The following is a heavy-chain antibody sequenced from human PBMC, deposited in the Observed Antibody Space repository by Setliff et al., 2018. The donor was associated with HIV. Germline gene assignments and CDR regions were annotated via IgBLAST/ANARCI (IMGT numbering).Heavy chain of an antibody. D-gene: IGHD2-15*01. J-gene: IGHJ6*03. CDR1: GGSITGYY. CDR2: IYYSGST. CDR3: ARGFKNEYEFSGYMDV. V-gene: IGHV4-59*12. Sequence: PSETLSLTCTVSGGSITGYYWSWIRQPPGKGLEWIGYIYYSGSTKYNPSRKSRLTMSVDSSGNQFSLKVPFVDAADTAVYFCARGFKNEYEFSGYMDVWGNGTMVTVSS.